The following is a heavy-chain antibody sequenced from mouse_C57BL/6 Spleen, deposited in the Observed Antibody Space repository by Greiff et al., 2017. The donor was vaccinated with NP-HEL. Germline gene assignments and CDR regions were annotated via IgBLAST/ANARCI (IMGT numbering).Heavy chain of an antibody. V-gene: IGHV1-82*01. CDR1: GYAFSSSW. J-gene: IGHJ2*01. Sequence: VQLQQSGPELVKPGASVKISCKASGYAFSSSWMNWVKQRPGKGLEWIGRIYPGDGATNYNGKFKGKATLTADKSSSTAYMQLSSLTSEDSAVYFCARFCNYKGYYFDYWGQGTTLTVSS. D-gene: IGHD2-1*01. CDR3: ARFCNYKGYYFDY. CDR2: IYPGDGAT.